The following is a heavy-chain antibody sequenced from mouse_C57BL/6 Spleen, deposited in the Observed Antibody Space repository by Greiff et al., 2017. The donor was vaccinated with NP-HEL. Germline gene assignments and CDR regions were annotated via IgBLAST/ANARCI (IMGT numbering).Heavy chain of an antibody. V-gene: IGHV1-55*01. CDR1: GYTFTSYW. J-gene: IGHJ2*01. CDR3: ARDRRRVYYFDY. Sequence: QVQLQQPGAELVKPGASVKMSCKASGYTFTSYWITWVKQRPGQGLEWIGDIYPGSGSTNYNEKFKSKVTLSVDTSPSTAYMQLSSLTSEDSAVYYCARDRRRVYYFDYWGQGTTLTVSS. CDR2: IYPGSGST.